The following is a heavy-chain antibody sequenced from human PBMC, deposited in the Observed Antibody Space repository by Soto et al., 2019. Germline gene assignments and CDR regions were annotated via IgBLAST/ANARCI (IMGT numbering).Heavy chain of an antibody. CDR1: GYSISSGYY. J-gene: IGHJ4*02. D-gene: IGHD2-2*02. Sequence: SETLSLTCAVSGYSISSGYYWGRIRQPPGKGLEWIGSVYDTGSTYYNPSLKSRVTISLDTSKNQFSLKLSSVTAADTAVYYCARESCVSTSCYNKVDYWGQGTLVTVSS. CDR3: ARESCVSTSCYNKVDY. V-gene: IGHV4-38-2*02. CDR2: VYDTGST.